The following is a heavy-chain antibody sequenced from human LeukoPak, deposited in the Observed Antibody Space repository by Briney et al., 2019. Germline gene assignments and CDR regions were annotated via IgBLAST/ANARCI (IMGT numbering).Heavy chain of an antibody. CDR2: TIPILGIA. Sequence: GSSVKVSCKACGGTFISYAISWVRPAPGQGLEWXXXTIPILGIANYAQKFQGRVTITADKSTNAVYVELSSLRSEDTAVYYCARFLARATEYFQHWGQGTLVTVSS. D-gene: IGHD1-26*01. CDR3: ARFLARATEYFQH. V-gene: IGHV1-69*04. CDR1: GGTFISYA. J-gene: IGHJ1*01.